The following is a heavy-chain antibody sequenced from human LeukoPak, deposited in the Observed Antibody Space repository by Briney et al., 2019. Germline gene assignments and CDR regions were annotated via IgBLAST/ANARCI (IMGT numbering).Heavy chain of an antibody. CDR1: GFTVSSNY. CDR2: IYSGGST. D-gene: IGHD2-15*01. CDR3: ARDIGCSGGSCYLAPNGMDV. V-gene: IGHV3-53*01. Sequence: LGGSLRLSFAAPGFTVSSNYMSGVRQPPGKGLEWVSVIYSGGSTYYADSVKGRFTISRDNSKNTLYLQMNSLRAEDTAVYYCARDIGCSGGSCYLAPNGMDVWGKGTTVTVSS. J-gene: IGHJ6*04.